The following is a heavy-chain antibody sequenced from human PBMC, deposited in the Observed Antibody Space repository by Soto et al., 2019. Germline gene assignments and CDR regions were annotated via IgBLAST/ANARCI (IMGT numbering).Heavy chain of an antibody. Sequence: GESLKISCKGSGYKFTSYWIGWVRQMPGKGLEWMGIIYPGDSDTRYSPSFQGQVTISADKSISTAYLQWSSLKASDTAMYYCAGGGVRGVITRTRDYYGMDVWGQGTTVTVSS. CDR1: GYKFTSYW. D-gene: IGHD3-10*01. CDR3: AGGGVRGVITRTRDYYGMDV. J-gene: IGHJ6*02. CDR2: IYPGDSDT. V-gene: IGHV5-51*01.